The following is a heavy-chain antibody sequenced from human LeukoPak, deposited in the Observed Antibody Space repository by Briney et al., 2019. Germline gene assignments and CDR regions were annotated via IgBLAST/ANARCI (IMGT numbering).Heavy chain of an antibody. V-gene: IGHV3-21*01. Sequence: GGSLRLSCAASGFTFNTYTMNWVRQAPGKGLEWVSSITASSTAIYSADSVKGRFTISRDNSKNTLYLQMNSLRAEDTAVYYCAGPLYGSGSYGDYWGQGTLVTVSS. D-gene: IGHD3-10*01. J-gene: IGHJ4*02. CDR3: AGPLYGSGSYGDY. CDR2: ITASSTAI. CDR1: GFTFNTYT.